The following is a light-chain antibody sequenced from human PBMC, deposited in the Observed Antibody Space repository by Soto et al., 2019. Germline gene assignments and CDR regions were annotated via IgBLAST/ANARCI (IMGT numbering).Light chain of an antibody. CDR2: RAS. Sequence: DIQMTQSPSTLSASVGYRVTITCRASQTISSWLAWYQQKPGKAPKLLIYRASTLKSGVPSRFSGSGSGTDFTLTISSLQPEDFATYYCQQANSFPWTFGQGTKVDI. J-gene: IGKJ1*01. V-gene: IGKV1-5*03. CDR3: QQANSFPWT. CDR1: QTISSW.